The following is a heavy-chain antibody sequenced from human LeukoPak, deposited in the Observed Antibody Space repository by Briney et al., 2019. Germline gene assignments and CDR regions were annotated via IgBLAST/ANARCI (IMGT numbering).Heavy chain of an antibody. Sequence: PSETLSLTCTVSGASISTYYWSWIRQSPGKGLEWIGYIYYSGSTNYNPSLKSRVTISVDTSKDHFSLRLTSVTAADTAVYYCARDRGQYSSGYYDYWGQGTLVTVSS. V-gene: IGHV4-59*01. D-gene: IGHD3-22*01. CDR1: GASISTYY. J-gene: IGHJ4*02. CDR2: IYYSGST. CDR3: ARDRGQYSSGYYDY.